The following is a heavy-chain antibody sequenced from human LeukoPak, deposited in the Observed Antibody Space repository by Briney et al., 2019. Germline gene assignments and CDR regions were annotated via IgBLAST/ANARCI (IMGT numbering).Heavy chain of an antibody. CDR3: ARGGYYDSSGYYADY. J-gene: IGHJ4*02. V-gene: IGHV3-48*01. CDR1: GFTFSSYS. D-gene: IGHD3-22*01. Sequence: PGGSLRLSCAASGFTFSSYSMNWVRQAPGKGLEWVSYISSSSSTIYYADSVKGRFTISRDNAKNSLYLQMNSLRAEDTAVYYCARGGYYDSSGYYADYWGQGTLVTVSS. CDR2: ISSSSSTI.